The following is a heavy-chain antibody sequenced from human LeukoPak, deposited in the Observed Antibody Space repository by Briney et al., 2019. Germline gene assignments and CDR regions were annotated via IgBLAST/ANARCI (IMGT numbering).Heavy chain of an antibody. V-gene: IGHV3-21*01. Sequence: GGSLRLSCAASGFTLGSCGFNWVRQAPGKGLEWVSSIGPTGTDRYYADSARGRFTISRDNAKNSMYLQMDSLRDEDTAVYYCATETIGRHYDYWGQGTLLTVSS. CDR1: GFTLGSCG. CDR2: IGPTGTDR. CDR3: ATETIGRHYDY. D-gene: IGHD1-14*01. J-gene: IGHJ4*02.